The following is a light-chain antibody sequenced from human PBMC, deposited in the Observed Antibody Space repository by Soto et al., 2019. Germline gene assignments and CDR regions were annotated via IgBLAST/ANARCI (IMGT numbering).Light chain of an antibody. CDR3: HQYNSWPQT. V-gene: IGKV3-15*01. CDR1: QSVSNN. Sequence: DIVLTQSPGTLSLSPGEGATLSCRASQSVSNNLAWYQQKPGQAPRLLIYGASARATGIPARFSGSGSGTEFTLTISSLQSEDFAVYYCHQYNSWPQTFGQGTKVDIK. J-gene: IGKJ1*01. CDR2: GAS.